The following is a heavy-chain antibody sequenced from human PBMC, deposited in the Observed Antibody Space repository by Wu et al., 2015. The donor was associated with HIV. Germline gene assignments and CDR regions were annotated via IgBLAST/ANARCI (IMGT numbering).Heavy chain of an antibody. CDR2: MNPNSGGT. Sequence: QVQLLQSGAEVKKPGASVKVSCQTSGYTSTGHYTHWVRQAPGQRPEWMGWMNPNSGGTTYAPKFQGRVTMTRDTSTSTAYLELSSLRSDDTAVYYCARNTDSVATSLYSLGVWGQGTVVTVSS. CDR3: ARNTDSVATSLYSLGV. V-gene: IGHV1-2*02. J-gene: IGHJ6*02. CDR1: GYTSTGHY. D-gene: IGHD5-12*01.